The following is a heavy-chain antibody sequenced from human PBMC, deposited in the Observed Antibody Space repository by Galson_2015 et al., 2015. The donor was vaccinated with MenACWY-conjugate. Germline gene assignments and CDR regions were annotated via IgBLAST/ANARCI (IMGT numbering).Heavy chain of an antibody. CDR1: GGSISSSNW. D-gene: IGHD6-19*01. CDR2: IYHSEST. V-gene: IGHV4-4*02. CDR3: ARGAGILYYYYGMDV. J-gene: IGHJ6*02. Sequence: SETLSLTCTVSGGSISSSNWWSWVRQPPGKGLEWIGEIYHSESTNYNPSLQSRVTISVDKSKSQFSLKLSSVTAADTAVYYCARGAGILYYYYGMDVWGQGTTVTVSS.